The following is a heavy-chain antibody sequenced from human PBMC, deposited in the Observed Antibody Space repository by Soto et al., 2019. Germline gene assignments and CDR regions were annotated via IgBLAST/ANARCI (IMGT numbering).Heavy chain of an antibody. CDR2: IYYSGST. D-gene: IGHD1-1*01. Sequence: QLQLQESGPGLAKPSETLSLTCTVSGGSISSSSYYWGWIRQPPGKGLEWIGSIYYSGSTYYNPSLKSRVTISVDTSKNQFSLKLSSVTAADTAVYYCARLGTEGAFDIWGQGTMVTVSS. CDR1: GGSISSSSYY. V-gene: IGHV4-39*01. CDR3: ARLGTEGAFDI. J-gene: IGHJ3*02.